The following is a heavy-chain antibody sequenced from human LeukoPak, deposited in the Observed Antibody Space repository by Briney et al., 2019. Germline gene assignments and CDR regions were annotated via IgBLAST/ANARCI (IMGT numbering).Heavy chain of an antibody. CDR2: IFHSGST. J-gene: IGHJ3*02. D-gene: IGHD4-17*01. CDR3: ARAKKTDYGDKEPAFDI. Sequence: SETLSLTCTVSGYSISSGYYWGWIRQPPGKGLEWIGTIFHSGSTYSNPSLKSRVTISVDTSKNQFSLKLSSVTAADTAVYYCARAKKTDYGDKEPAFDIWGQGTMVTVSS. V-gene: IGHV4-38-2*02. CDR1: GYSISSGYY.